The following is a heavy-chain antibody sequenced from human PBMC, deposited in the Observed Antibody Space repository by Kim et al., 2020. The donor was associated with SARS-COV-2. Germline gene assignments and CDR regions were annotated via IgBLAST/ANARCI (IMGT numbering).Heavy chain of an antibody. CDR3: ARDRDIVVVPAATGVDP. V-gene: IGHV3-74*01. J-gene: IGHJ5*02. Sequence: GGSLRLSCAASGFTFSSYWMHWVRQAPGKGLVWVSRINSDGSSTSYADSVKGRFTISRDNAKNTLYLQMNSLRAEDTAVYYCARDRDIVVVPAATGVDPWGQGTLVTVSS. CDR2: INSDGSST. CDR1: GFTFSSYW. D-gene: IGHD2-2*01.